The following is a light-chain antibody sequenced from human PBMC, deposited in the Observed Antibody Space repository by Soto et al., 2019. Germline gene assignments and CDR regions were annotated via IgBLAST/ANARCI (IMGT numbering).Light chain of an antibody. CDR1: SSDVGGHNY. CDR2: GVS. J-gene: IGLJ3*02. V-gene: IGLV2-14*03. CDR3: SSYTNSITHV. Sequence: QSALTQPASVSASPGQSITISCTGTSSDVGGHNYVSWYQQHPGKAPKLMIYGVSNRPSGVSNRFSGSKSGNTASLTISGLQAEDEADYYCSSYTNSITHVFGGGTKLTVL.